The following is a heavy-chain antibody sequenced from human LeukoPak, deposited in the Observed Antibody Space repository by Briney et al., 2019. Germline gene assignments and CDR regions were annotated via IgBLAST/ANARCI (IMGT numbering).Heavy chain of an antibody. CDR1: GFTFEDYA. D-gene: IGHD3-3*01. CDR2: ISGNGNNI. Sequence: GGSLRLSCAASGFTFEDYAMHWVRQGPGKGLEWVSLISGNGNNIYYADSVKGRFTISRDNSKNSLYLQMNSLRTEDTALYYCAKDLPQYYDFWSGYYGGFDYWGQGTLVTVSS. J-gene: IGHJ4*02. CDR3: AKDLPQYYDFWSGYYGGFDY. V-gene: IGHV3-43*02.